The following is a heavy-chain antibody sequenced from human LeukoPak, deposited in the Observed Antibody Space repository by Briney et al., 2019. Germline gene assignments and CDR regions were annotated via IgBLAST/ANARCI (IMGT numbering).Heavy chain of an antibody. D-gene: IGHD6-25*01. J-gene: IGHJ6*02. V-gene: IGHV4-31*03. CDR1: GGSISSGGYN. CDR3: AREGGTRAYHYYGMDV. CDR2: IYYSGST. Sequence: SETLSLTCTVSGGSISSGGYNWSWLRQHPGTGLEWTGYIYYSGSTYYNPSLKSRVTISVDTSKNQFSLKLSSVTAADTAVYYCAREGGTRAYHYYGMDVWGQGTTVTVSS.